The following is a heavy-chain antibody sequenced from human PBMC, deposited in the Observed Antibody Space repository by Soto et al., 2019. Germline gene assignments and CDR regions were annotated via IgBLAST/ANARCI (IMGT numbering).Heavy chain of an antibody. V-gene: IGHV1-69*13. CDR2: IIPIFGTA. CDR3: ARARYYYDSSGYYPLGYYYYGMDV. Sequence: ASVKVSCKASGGTFSSYAISWVRQAPGQGLEWMGGIIPIFGTANYAQKFQGRVTITADESTSTAYMELSSLRSEDTAVYYCARARYYYDSSGYYPLGYYYYGMDVWGQGTTVTVSS. CDR1: GGTFSSYA. J-gene: IGHJ6*02. D-gene: IGHD3-22*01.